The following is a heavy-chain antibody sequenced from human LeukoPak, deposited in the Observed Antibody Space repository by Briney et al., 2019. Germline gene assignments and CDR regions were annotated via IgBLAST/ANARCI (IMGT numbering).Heavy chain of an antibody. CDR2: IYYSGST. CDR3: ARFSGIAVAGLDY. D-gene: IGHD6-19*01. Sequence: SETLSLTCTVPGGSISSYYWSWIRQPPGKGLEWIGYIYYSGSTNYNPSLKSRVTISVDTSKDQFSLKLSSVTAADTAVYYCARFSGIAVAGLDYWGQGTLVTVSS. CDR1: GGSISSYY. V-gene: IGHV4-59*01. J-gene: IGHJ4*02.